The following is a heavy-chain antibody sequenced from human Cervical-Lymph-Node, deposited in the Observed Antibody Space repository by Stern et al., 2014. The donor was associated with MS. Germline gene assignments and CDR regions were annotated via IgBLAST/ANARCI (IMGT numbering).Heavy chain of an antibody. CDR1: GFSLNISGIC. D-gene: IGHD4-17*01. CDR3: APNYGDSVGPFDY. Sequence: QVTLRESGPALVKPTQTLTLTCTFSGFSLNISGICVSWIRQSPGKALEWLALIDWDDDTYYKTSLRTRLTISKDTSKNQVVLTMTNMDPVDTATYFCAPNYGDSVGPFDYWGQGTLVSVSS. CDR2: IDWDDDT. V-gene: IGHV2-70*01. J-gene: IGHJ4*02.